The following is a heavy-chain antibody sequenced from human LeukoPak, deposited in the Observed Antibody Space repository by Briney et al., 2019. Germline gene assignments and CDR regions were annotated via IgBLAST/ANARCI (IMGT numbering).Heavy chain of an antibody. J-gene: IGHJ5*02. CDR3: ARGVISSGYPLFDP. Sequence: GGSLRLSCAASGFTFSNFWMHWVRQAPGKGLVWVALIYGDGSFTRYADSVKGRFTISRDNAKNTLYLQMNSLRAEDTAVYYCARGVISSGYPLFDPWGQGTLVTVSS. V-gene: IGHV3-74*01. CDR2: IYGDGSFT. CDR1: GFTFSNFW. D-gene: IGHD3-22*01.